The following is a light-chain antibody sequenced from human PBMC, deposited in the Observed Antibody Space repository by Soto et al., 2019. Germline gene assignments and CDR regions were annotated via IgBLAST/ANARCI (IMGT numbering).Light chain of an antibody. V-gene: IGKV3-20*01. J-gene: IGKJ1*01. CDR1: QTVRNNY. CDR2: AAS. CDR3: QQYVSSPPT. Sequence: EIVLTQSPGTLSMSPGERGTLSCRASQTVRNNYLTWYQHKPGQATRLLIYAASSRATGSPDMLSGSGSGTDFTLTISRLEPEDFAVYYCQQYVSSPPTFGQGTKVEIK.